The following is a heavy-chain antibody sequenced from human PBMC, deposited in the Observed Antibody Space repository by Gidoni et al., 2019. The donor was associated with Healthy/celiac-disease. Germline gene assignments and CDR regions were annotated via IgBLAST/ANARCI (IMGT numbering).Heavy chain of an antibody. CDR2: IHHSGST. CDR1: GGSFSGYY. Sequence: QVQLQQWGAGLLKPSETLSLTCAVYGGSFSGYYWSWIRQPPGKGLDWIGEIHHSGSTNYNPSLKSRVTISVDTSKNQFSLKLSSVTAADTAVYYCARGRIVVVVAAHWGYYYYGMDVWGQGTTVTVSS. V-gene: IGHV4-34*01. D-gene: IGHD2-15*01. J-gene: IGHJ6*02. CDR3: ARGRIVVVVAAHWGYYYYGMDV.